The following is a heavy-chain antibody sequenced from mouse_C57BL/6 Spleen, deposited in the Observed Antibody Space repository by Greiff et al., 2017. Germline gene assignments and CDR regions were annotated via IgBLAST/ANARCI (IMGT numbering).Heavy chain of an antibody. CDR3: ARRDYGSRYYAMDY. CDR2: ISSGSSTI. Sequence: EVMLVESGGGLVKPGGSLKLSCAASGFTFSDYGMHWVRQAPEKGLEWVAYISSGSSTIYYADTVKGRFTISRDNAKNTLFLQMTSLRSEDTAMYYCARRDYGSRYYAMDYWGQGTSVTVSS. CDR1: GFTFSDYG. V-gene: IGHV5-17*01. J-gene: IGHJ4*01. D-gene: IGHD1-1*01.